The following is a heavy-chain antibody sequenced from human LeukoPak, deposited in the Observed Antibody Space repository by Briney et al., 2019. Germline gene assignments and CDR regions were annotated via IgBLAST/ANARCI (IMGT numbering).Heavy chain of an antibody. CDR2: IYSGGST. J-gene: IGHJ6*02. CDR1: GFTVSSNY. V-gene: IGHV3-66*01. CDR3: ARDRDSYGYSYYYGMDV. D-gene: IGHD5-18*01. Sequence: PGGSLRLSCVASGFTVSSNYMSWVRQAPGKGLEWVSVIYSGGSTYYAGSVKGRFAISRDNSKNTLYLQMNSLRAEDTAVYYCARDRDSYGYSYYYGMDVWGQGTTVTVSS.